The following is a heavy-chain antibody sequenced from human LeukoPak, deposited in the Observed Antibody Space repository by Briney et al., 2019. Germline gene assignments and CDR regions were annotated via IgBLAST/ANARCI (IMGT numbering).Heavy chain of an antibody. CDR3: AKDRMVYGY. Sequence: GGSLRLSCAASGFTFSTSAMSWVRQAPGKGLEWASAISGSGDKTYYADSVKGRFTVSRDNSKNTLYLQMNSLRGEDTAVYYCAKDRMVYGYWGQGTLVAVSS. J-gene: IGHJ4*02. D-gene: IGHD2-8*01. V-gene: IGHV3-23*01. CDR1: GFTFSTSA. CDR2: ISGSGDKT.